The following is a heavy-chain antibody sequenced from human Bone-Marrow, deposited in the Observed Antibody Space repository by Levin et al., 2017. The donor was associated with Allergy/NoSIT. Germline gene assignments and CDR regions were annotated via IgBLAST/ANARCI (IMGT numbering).Heavy chain of an antibody. V-gene: IGHV5-51*01. CDR2: VYPTDSSA. J-gene: IGHJ4*02. CDR1: GYTFTNHW. CDR3: ARGNYDFWSGKYHSFDY. D-gene: IGHD3-3*01. Sequence: LGESLKISCKASGYTFTNHWIGWVRQVPGKGLEWMGVVYPTDSSATYGPSFQGQVTMSVDKSINTAYLQWSSLQASDTATYFCARGNYDFWSGKYHSFDYWGQGTQLSVSS.